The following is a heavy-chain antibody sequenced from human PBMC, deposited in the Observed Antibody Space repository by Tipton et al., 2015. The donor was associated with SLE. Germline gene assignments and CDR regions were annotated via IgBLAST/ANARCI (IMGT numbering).Heavy chain of an antibody. CDR3: ARDHSGSVGTYFDY. CDR2: IYTSGST. V-gene: IGHV4-61*02. Sequence: TLSLTCTVSGGPISSGSYYWSWIRQPAGKGLEWIGRIYTSGSTNYNPSLKSRVTISVDTSKNQFSLKLSSVTAADTAVYYCARDHSGSVGTYFDYWGQGTLVTVSS. D-gene: IGHD1-26*01. CDR1: GGPISSGSYY. J-gene: IGHJ4*02.